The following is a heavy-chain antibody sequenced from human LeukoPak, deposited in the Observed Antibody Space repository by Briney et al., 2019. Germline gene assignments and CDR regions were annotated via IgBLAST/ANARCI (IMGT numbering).Heavy chain of an antibody. D-gene: IGHD2-2*02. CDR3: ATDRPVVPAAIWHFDL. CDR2: FDPEDGET. J-gene: IGHJ2*01. Sequence: GASVTVSCTVSGYTLTELSMHWVRQAPGKGLEWMGGFDPEDGETIYAQKFQGRVTMTEDTSTDTAYMELSSLRSEDTAVYYCATDRPVVPAAIWHFDLWGRGTLVTVSS. V-gene: IGHV1-24*01. CDR1: GYTLTELS.